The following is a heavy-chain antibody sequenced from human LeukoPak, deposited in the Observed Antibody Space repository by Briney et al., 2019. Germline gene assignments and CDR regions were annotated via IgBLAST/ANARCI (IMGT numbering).Heavy chain of an antibody. CDR2: IYPGDSDT. V-gene: IGHV5-51*01. J-gene: IGHJ5*02. CDR3: ARQFVVGARRWFDP. D-gene: IGHD1-26*01. Sequence: GDSLKISCKGSGYNFPTYWIGWVRQMPGKGLEWMGIIYPGDSDTRYSPSFQGQVTISADKSISTAYLQWSSLKASDTAMYYCARQFVVGARRWFDPWGQGTLVTVSS. CDR1: GYNFPTYW.